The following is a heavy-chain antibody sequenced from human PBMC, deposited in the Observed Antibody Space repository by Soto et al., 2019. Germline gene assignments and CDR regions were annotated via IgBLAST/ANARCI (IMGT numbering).Heavy chain of an antibody. CDR1: GYTFTGYD. D-gene: IGHD2-8*01. CDR2: INPNSGGT. J-gene: IGHJ5*02. V-gene: IGHV1-2*02. CDR3: ARDGADIVLMVYATWFDP. Sequence: ASVKVSCKASGYTFTGYDMHWVRQAPGQGLEWMGWINPNSGGTNYAQKFQGRVTMTRDTSISTAYMELSRLRSDDTAVYYCARDGADIVLMVYATWFDPWGQGTLVTVSS.